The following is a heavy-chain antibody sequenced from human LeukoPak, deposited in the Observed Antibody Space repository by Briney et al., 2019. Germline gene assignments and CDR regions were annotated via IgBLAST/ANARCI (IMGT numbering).Heavy chain of an antibody. Sequence: GGSLRLSCAASGFTFSSYSMNWVRQAPGKGLEWVSYISSSSSTIYYADSVKGRFTISRDNAKNSLYLQMNSLRDEDTAVYYCARDPHYDILTGYYLGGYFDYWGQGTLVTVSS. CDR1: GFTFSSYS. CDR3: ARDPHYDILTGYYLGGYFDY. J-gene: IGHJ4*02. V-gene: IGHV3-48*02. CDR2: ISSSSSTI. D-gene: IGHD3-9*01.